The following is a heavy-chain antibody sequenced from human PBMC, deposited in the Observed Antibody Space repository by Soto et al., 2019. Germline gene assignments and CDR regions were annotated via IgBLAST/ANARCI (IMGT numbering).Heavy chain of an antibody. Sequence: SETLSLTCTVSGASISSYYWSWIRQSPGKGLEWIGYISYSGGTNYNPSLRGRVTISLDTSKNQFSLKLNSLTAEDTAMYYCTRGERLGLDYWGQGTLVTVSS. CDR3: TRGERLGLDY. D-gene: IGHD6-19*01. V-gene: IGHV4-59*01. CDR2: ISYSGGT. J-gene: IGHJ4*02. CDR1: GASISSYY.